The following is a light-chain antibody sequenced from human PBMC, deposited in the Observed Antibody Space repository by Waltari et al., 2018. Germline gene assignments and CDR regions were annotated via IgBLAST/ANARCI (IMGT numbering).Light chain of an antibody. CDR3: QSFDSNNQRWV. V-gene: IGLV6-57*01. CDR1: SGTIASNY. J-gene: IGLJ3*02. CDR2: VDR. Sequence: FMLTQPQSVSESPGKTITISCTRSSGTIASNYVYWYQQRPGSSPTTVMIVDRRRPAGVPDRLSGSIDSSSNSASLTISGLKPEDEGDYFCQSFDSNNQRWVFGGGTKLTVL.